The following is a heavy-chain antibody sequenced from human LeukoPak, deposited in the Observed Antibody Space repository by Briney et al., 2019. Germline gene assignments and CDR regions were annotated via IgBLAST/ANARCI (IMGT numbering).Heavy chain of an antibody. J-gene: IGHJ2*01. CDR1: GGSISSYY. V-gene: IGHV4-59*01. D-gene: IGHD2-15*01. Sequence: SETLSLTCTVSGGSISSYYWSWIRQPPGKGLEWIGYIYYSGSTNYNPSLKSRVTISVDTSKNQFSLKLKSVTAADTAVYYCARHDCTGGSCLGFDLWGRGTLVTVSS. CDR2: IYYSGST. CDR3: ARHDCTGGSCLGFDL.